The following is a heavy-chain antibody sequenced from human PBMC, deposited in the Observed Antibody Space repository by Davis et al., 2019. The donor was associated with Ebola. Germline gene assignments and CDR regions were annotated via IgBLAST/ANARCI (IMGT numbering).Heavy chain of an antibody. Sequence: MPGGSLRLSCTVSGGSISSYYWSWIRQPPGKGLEWIGDISHSGHTYYNPSLRSRLTISVDTSKNHFSLKLSSVTAADTAVYYCARGLELPGMDVWGKGTTVTVSS. CDR3: ARGLELPGMDV. D-gene: IGHD1-7*01. J-gene: IGHJ6*04. CDR2: ISHSGHT. V-gene: IGHV4-59*12. CDR1: GGSISSYY.